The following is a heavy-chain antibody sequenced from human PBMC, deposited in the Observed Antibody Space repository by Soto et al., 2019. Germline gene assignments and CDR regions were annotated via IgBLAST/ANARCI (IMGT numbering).Heavy chain of an antibody. V-gene: IGHV3-30*18. CDR3: AKGAAGYYYYYSGMDV. J-gene: IGHJ6*02. D-gene: IGHD6-13*01. Sequence: QVQLVESGGGVVQPGRSLRLSCAASGFTFSGYGMHWVRQVPGKGLEWVAVISYDGSNEHYADSVKGRFTISRDNSENTLYLQMNSLRTEDTAVYYCAKGAAGYYYYYSGMDVWGQGTTVTVSS. CDR1: GFTFSGYG. CDR2: ISYDGSNE.